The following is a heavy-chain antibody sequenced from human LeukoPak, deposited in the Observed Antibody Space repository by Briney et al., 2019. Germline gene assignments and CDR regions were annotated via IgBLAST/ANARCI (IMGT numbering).Heavy chain of an antibody. CDR2: IYYSGST. J-gene: IGHJ4*02. Sequence: PSETLSLTCAVYGGSFSGYYWAWTRQPPGKGLEWIASIYYSGSTYYNPSLKSRVTISVDTSRNQFSLKLSSVTAADTAVYYCASLAVAGLSEGYWGQGTLVIVSS. V-gene: IGHV4-39*01. D-gene: IGHD6-19*01. CDR3: ASLAVAGLSEGY. CDR1: GGSFSGYY.